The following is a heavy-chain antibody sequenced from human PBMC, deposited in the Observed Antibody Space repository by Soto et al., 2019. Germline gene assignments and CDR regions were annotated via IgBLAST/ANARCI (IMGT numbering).Heavy chain of an antibody. CDR1: GGSFSGYY. D-gene: IGHD2-15*01. Sequence: SETLSLTCAVYGGSFSGYYWSWIRQPPGKGLEWIGEINHSGSTNYNPSLKSRVTISVDTSKNQFSLKLSSVTAADTAVYYCARGPNCSGGSCYYYYYYYMDVWGKGTTVTVSS. J-gene: IGHJ6*03. CDR3: ARGPNCSGGSCYYYYYYYMDV. V-gene: IGHV4-34*01. CDR2: INHSGST.